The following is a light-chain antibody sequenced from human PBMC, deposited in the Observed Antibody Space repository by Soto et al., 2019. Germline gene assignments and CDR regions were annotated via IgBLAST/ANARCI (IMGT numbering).Light chain of an antibody. CDR1: QSVSSY. Sequence: EIAMTQSPATLSASLGERATLSCRASQSVSSYLVWYQQKSDQAPRLLIYAASTRATGIPARFSGSGSGTDFTLTISSLQSEDFAVYYCQQHKDWPLTFGQGSKVEIK. CDR3: QQHKDWPLT. J-gene: IGKJ1*01. V-gene: IGKV3-15*01. CDR2: AAS.